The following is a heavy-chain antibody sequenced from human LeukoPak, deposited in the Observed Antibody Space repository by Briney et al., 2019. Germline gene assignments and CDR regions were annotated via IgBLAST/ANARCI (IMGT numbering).Heavy chain of an antibody. CDR3: ARATTYYYDSSGYYDY. Sequence: PSETLYLTCAVYGGSFSGYYWSWIRQPPGKGLEWIGEINHSGSTNYNPSLKSRVTISVDTSKNQFSLKLSSVTAADTAVYYCARATTYYYDSSGYYDYWGQGTLVTVSS. D-gene: IGHD3-22*01. CDR2: INHSGST. J-gene: IGHJ4*02. CDR1: GGSFSGYY. V-gene: IGHV4-34*01.